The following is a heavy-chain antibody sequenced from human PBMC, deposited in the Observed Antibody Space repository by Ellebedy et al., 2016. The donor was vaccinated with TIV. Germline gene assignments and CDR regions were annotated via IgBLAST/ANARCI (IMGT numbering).Heavy chain of an antibody. V-gene: IGHV5-10-1*01. Sequence: GESLKISCQGSGYDFTSYWISWVRQMPGKGLERMGKIDPSDSYTDFSPSFQGHVTISTDKSISIVYLQWSSLKASDTAMYYCARDYSGSGVYSIDFWGQGTLVTVSS. J-gene: IGHJ4*02. D-gene: IGHD3-10*01. CDR2: IDPSDSYT. CDR3: ARDYSGSGVYSIDF. CDR1: GYDFTSYW.